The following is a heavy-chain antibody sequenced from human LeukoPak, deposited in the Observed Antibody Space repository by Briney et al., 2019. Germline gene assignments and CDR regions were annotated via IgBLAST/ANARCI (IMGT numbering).Heavy chain of an antibody. J-gene: IGHJ1*01. CDR1: GYTFTNYG. Sequence: SVKVSCKASGYTFTNYGISWVRQAPGQGLEWMGGIIPIFGTANYAQKFQGRVTITADESTSTAYMELSSLRSEDTAVYYCASGGRTPLQYWGQGTLVTVSS. CDR2: IIPIFGTA. V-gene: IGHV1-69*13. CDR3: ASGGRTPLQY. D-gene: IGHD1-1*01.